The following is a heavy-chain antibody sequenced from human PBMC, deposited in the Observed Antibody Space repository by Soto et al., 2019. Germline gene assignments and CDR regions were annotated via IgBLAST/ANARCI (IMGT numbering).Heavy chain of an antibody. Sequence: ASVKVSCKASGYTFTSYAMHWVRQAPGQRLEWMGWINAGNGNTKYSQKFQGRVTITRDTSASTAYMELSSLRPEDTAVYYCARDREVWFEESILSYFDYWGQGTLVTVSS. V-gene: IGHV1-3*01. CDR2: INAGNGNT. CDR1: GYTFTSYA. D-gene: IGHD3-10*01. CDR3: ARDREVWFEESILSYFDY. J-gene: IGHJ4*02.